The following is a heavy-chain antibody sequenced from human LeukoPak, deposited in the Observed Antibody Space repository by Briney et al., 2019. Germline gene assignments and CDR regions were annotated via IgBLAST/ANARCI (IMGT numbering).Heavy chain of an antibody. D-gene: IGHD6-19*01. CDR3: ARHSGWYVFDY. Sequence: AASVKVSCKASGGTFSSYAISWVRQAPGQGLEWMGGIIPIFGTANYAQKFQGRVTITADESTSTAYMELSSLRSEATAVYYCARHSGWYVFDYWGQGTLVTVSS. CDR1: GGTFSSYA. J-gene: IGHJ4*02. V-gene: IGHV1-69*01. CDR2: IIPIFGTA.